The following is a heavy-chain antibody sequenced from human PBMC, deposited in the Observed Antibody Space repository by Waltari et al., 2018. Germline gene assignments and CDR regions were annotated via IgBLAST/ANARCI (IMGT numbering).Heavy chain of an antibody. CDR3: ARSGSIAAAGTLDWFDP. D-gene: IGHD6-13*01. Sequence: EVQLVQSGAEVKKPGESLRISCKGSGYSFTSYWISGVRQIPGKGMEWMGRIDPSASYTNYSPSFQGHVTISADKSISTAYLQWSSLKASDTAMYYCARSGSIAAAGTLDWFDPWGQGTLVTVSS. CDR1: GYSFTSYW. CDR2: IDPSASYT. V-gene: IGHV5-10-1*01. J-gene: IGHJ5*02.